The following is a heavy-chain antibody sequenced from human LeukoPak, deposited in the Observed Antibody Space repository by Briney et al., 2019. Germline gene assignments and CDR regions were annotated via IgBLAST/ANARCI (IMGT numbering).Heavy chain of an antibody. Sequence: ASVKVSCKASGGTFSSYAISWVRQAPGQGLEWMGGIIPIFGTANYAQKFQGRVTITTDESTSTAYMELSSLRSEDTAVYYCARVPPRLVGATSRFDPWGQGTLVTVSS. CDR2: IIPIFGTA. J-gene: IGHJ5*02. CDR3: ARVPPRLVGATSRFDP. V-gene: IGHV1-69*05. CDR1: GGTFSSYA. D-gene: IGHD1-26*01.